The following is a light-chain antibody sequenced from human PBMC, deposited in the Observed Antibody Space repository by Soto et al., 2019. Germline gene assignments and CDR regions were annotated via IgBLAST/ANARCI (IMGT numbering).Light chain of an antibody. J-gene: IGKJ5*01. V-gene: IGKV3D-15*01. Sequence: EVEMTQSPATLSLSPRERATLSCRASQRVSSNLAWYQQKPGQAPRLLIYGTSTRAPGIPARFSGSGSGTEFTLTISSLQSEDFAVYYCQQYNNWPPITFGQGTRLEIK. CDR1: QRVSSN. CDR2: GTS. CDR3: QQYNNWPPIT.